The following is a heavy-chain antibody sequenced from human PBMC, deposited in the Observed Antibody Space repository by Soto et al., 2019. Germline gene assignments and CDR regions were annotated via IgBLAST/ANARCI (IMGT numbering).Heavy chain of an antibody. CDR1: GGSISSGDYY. CDR2: IYYSGST. Sequence: QVQLQESGPGLVKPSQTLSLTCTVSGGSISSGDYYWSWIRQPPGKGLEWIGYIYYSGSTYYNPSLKSRVTISVDASKHQFSLKLSSVTAADTAVYYCARGYSGYDMSPEPGVWFGPWGQGTLVTVSS. CDR3: ARGYSGYDMSPEPGVWFGP. D-gene: IGHD5-12*01. J-gene: IGHJ5*02. V-gene: IGHV4-30-4*01.